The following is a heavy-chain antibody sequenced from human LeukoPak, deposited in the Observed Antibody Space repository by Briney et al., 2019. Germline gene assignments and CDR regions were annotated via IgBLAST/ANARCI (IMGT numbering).Heavy chain of an antibody. V-gene: IGHV5-51*01. CDR3: AILNHPDGRVY. D-gene: IGHD5-24*01. J-gene: IGHJ4*02. Sequence: AESLKISCQGFGYTFTTSWIGWVRHLPGKGLEWMAFIYAGNSDTKYSPSFQGQVSISTDRSISTAYLQWSSLQASDTAIYFCAILNHPDGRVYWGQGTLVTVSS. CDR2: IYAGNSDT. CDR1: GYTFTTSW.